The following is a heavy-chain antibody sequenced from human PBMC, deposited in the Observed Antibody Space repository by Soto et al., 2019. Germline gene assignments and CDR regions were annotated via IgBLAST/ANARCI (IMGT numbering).Heavy chain of an antibody. CDR3: ARDRRAVASIDY. V-gene: IGHV4-61*01. Sequence: SETLSLTCTVSGGTVSSGSYYWSWLRQPPGKGLEWIGYIYYSGSTNYNPSLKSRVTISVDTSKNQFSLKLSSVTAADTAVYYCARDRRAVASIDYWGQGTLVTVSS. CDR2: IYYSGST. J-gene: IGHJ4*02. D-gene: IGHD6-19*01. CDR1: GGTVSSGSYY.